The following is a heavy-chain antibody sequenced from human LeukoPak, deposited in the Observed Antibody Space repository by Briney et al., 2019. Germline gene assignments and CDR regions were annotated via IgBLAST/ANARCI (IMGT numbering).Heavy chain of an antibody. Sequence: HTGGSLRLSCAASGFTFDDYTMHWVRQAPGKGLEWVSLITWNGGSTYYADSVKGRFTVSRDNSKNSLYLQMNSLRTEDTALYYCAKVGGRRGNSHMDVWGKGTTVTVSS. D-gene: IGHD2-15*01. V-gene: IGHV3-43*01. CDR1: GFTFDDYT. CDR2: ITWNGGST. CDR3: AKVGGRRGNSHMDV. J-gene: IGHJ6*03.